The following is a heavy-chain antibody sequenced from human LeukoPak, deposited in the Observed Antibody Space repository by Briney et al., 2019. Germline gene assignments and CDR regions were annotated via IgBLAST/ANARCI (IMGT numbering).Heavy chain of an antibody. CDR3: ARGEVGIQLWFWAFDI. D-gene: IGHD5-18*01. CDR2: IYHSGST. Sequence: KTSETLSLTCAVSGGSIRSSNWWSWVRQPPGKGLEWIGEIYHSGSTNYNPSLKSRVTISVDKSKNQFSLKLSSVTAADTAVYYCARGEVGIQLWFWAFDIWGQGTMVTVSS. CDR1: GGSIRSSNW. V-gene: IGHV4-4*02. J-gene: IGHJ3*02.